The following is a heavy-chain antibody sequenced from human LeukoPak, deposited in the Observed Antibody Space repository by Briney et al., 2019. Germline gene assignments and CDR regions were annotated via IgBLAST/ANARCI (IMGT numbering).Heavy chain of an antibody. D-gene: IGHD3-10*01. CDR2: FDPEDGET. V-gene: IGHV1-24*01. CDR3: ATHVVRGVILGY. J-gene: IGHJ4*02. Sequence: ASVKVSCKVSGYTLTELSMHWVRQAPGKGLEWMGGFDPEDGETIYAQKFQGRVTMTEDTSTDTAYMELSSLRSEDTAVYYCATHVVRGVILGYWSRGTLVTVSS. CDR1: GYTLTELS.